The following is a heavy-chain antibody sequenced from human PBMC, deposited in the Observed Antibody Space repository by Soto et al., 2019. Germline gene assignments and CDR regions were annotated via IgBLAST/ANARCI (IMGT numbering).Heavy chain of an antibody. CDR2: ISGTGDTT. D-gene: IGHD2-15*01. CDR1: GFTFSDFA. V-gene: IGHV3-23*01. Sequence: EVQLLESGGGPVQPGGSLRLSCAASGFTFSDFAISWVRQSPGKGLEWVSVISGTGDTTYSADSVKGRFTISRDNSMKTAFLQMNYLRAEDTALYYCAKGFCSYPKCSFDYWGQGTRVTVSS. J-gene: IGHJ4*02. CDR3: AKGFCSYPKCSFDY.